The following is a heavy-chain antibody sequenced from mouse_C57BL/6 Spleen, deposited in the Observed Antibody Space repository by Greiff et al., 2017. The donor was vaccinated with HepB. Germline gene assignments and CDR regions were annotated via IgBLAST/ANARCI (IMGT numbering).Heavy chain of an antibody. CDR3: VRHFYYDYDGAMDY. Sequence: EAGGGLVQPKGSLKLSCAASGFSFNTYAMNWVRQAPGKGLEWVARIRSKSNNYATYYADSVKDRFTISRDDSESMLYLQMNNLKTEDTAMYYCVRHFYYDYDGAMDYWGQGTSVTVSS. J-gene: IGHJ4*01. V-gene: IGHV10-1*01. CDR1: GFSFNTYA. CDR2: IRSKSNNYAT. D-gene: IGHD2-4*01.